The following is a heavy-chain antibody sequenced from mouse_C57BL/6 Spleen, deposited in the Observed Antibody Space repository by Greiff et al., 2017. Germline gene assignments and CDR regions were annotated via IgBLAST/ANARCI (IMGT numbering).Heavy chain of an antibody. CDR3: ARGGGDGDSCWFAY. CDR1: GYTFTSYW. CDR2: IYPSDSDT. V-gene: IGHV1-61*01. Sequence: VPLQQPGAELVRPGSSVKLSCKASGYTFTSYWMDWVKQRPGQGLEWIGNIYPSDSDTHYNQKFKDKATLTLDKSSSTAYMQLSSLTSEDSAVYYCARGGGDGDSCWFAYWGQGTLVTVSA. D-gene: IGHD2-13*01. J-gene: IGHJ3*01.